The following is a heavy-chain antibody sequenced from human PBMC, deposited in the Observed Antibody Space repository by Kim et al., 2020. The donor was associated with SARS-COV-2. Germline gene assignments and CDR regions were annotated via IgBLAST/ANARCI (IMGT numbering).Heavy chain of an antibody. CDR2: INPNSGGT. Sequence: ASVKVSCKASGYTFTGYYMHWVRQAPGQGLEWMGWINPNSGGTNYAQKFQGRVTMTRDTSISTAYMELSRLISDDTAVYYCARDPSSRWPQWVDPWGQGTLVTVSS. J-gene: IGHJ5*02. CDR3: ARDPSSRWPQWVDP. CDR1: GYTFTGYY. V-gene: IGHV1-2*02. D-gene: IGHD6-13*01.